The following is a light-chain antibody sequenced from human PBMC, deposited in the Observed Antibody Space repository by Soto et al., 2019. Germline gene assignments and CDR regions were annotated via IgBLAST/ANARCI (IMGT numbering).Light chain of an antibody. Sequence: DIQMTQSPSSLSASVGDRVTITCRASQSISSYLNWYQQKPGKAPKLLTYAASILQSGDPSRFSGSGFWTDFTLTISSLQPEDFATYYCQQSYSTPITFGPGTKVDIK. J-gene: IGKJ3*01. CDR3: QQSYSTPIT. CDR2: AAS. CDR1: QSISSY. V-gene: IGKV1-39*01.